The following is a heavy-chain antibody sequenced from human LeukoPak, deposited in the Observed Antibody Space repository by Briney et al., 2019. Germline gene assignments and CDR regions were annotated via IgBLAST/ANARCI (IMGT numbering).Heavy chain of an antibody. D-gene: IGHD2-2*01. CDR3: ARGLVVPAAVQYNWFDP. CDR2: INHSGST. CDR1: GGSFSGYY. V-gene: IGHV4-34*01. Sequence: SETLSLTCAVYGGSFSGYYWSWIRQPPGKGLEWIGEINHSGSTNYNPSLKSRVTISVDTSKNQFSLKLSSVTAADTAVYYCARGLVVPAAVQYNWFDPWGQGTLVTVSS. J-gene: IGHJ5*02.